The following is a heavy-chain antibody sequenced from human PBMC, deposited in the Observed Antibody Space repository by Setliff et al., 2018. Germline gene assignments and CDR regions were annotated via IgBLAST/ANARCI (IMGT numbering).Heavy chain of an antibody. D-gene: IGHD6-13*01. CDR3: ARALGSSSWYRPGSYYYYGMDV. V-gene: IGHV1-8*02. CDR2: MNPNSGNT. CDR1: GYTFTSYD. Sequence: ASVKVSCKASGYTFTSYDINWVRQATGQGLEWMGWMNPNSGNTGYAQKFQGRVTMTRNTSISTAYMELSSLRSEDTAVYYCARALGSSSWYRPGSYYYYGMDVWGQGTTVTVS. J-gene: IGHJ6*02.